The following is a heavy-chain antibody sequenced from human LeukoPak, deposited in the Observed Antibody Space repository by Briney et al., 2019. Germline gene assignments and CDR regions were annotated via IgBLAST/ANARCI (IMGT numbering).Heavy chain of an antibody. D-gene: IGHD6-13*01. Sequence: SETLSLTCAVYGGSFSGYYWSWIRQPPGKGLEWIGKINHSGSTNYNPSLKSRVTISVDTSKNQFSLKLSSVTAADTAVYYFAVSFFPGQQREFGNTCSDPGAREPRVTVPS. CDR2: INHSGST. J-gene: IGHJ5*02. CDR3: AVSFFPGQQREFGNTCSDP. CDR1: GGSFSGYY. V-gene: IGHV4-34*01.